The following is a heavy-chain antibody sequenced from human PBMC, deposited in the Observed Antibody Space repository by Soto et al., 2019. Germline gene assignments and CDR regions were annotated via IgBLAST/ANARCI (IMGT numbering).Heavy chain of an antibody. CDR2: IIPILGIA. CDR3: AWGGDYDFWSGYYPNSRERYYYYDYMDV. V-gene: IGHV1-69*02. Sequence: QVQLVQSGAEVKKPGSSVKVSCKASGGTFSSYTISWVRQAPGQGLEWMGRIIPILGIANYAPKFQGRVTITADKSTSTAYMEISSLRSEDTAVYYCAWGGDYDFWSGYYPNSRERYYYYDYMDVCGKGTTVTVSS. J-gene: IGHJ6*03. D-gene: IGHD3-3*01. CDR1: GGTFSSYT.